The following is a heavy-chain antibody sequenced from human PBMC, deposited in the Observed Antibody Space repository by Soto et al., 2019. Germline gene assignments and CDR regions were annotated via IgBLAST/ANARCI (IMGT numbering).Heavy chain of an antibody. CDR3: ARSQGAVSALRRPFDN. CDR1: GFSFSNHA. CDR2: ISGSGGTT. D-gene: IGHD2-15*01. V-gene: IGHV3-23*01. J-gene: IGHJ4*01. Sequence: EVQLLEAGGGLVQPGASLRLSCAASGFSFSNHAMSWVRQAPGKGLEWVSGISGSGGTTYYADTVKGRFTISRDNSKNTLNMHMSSLRVGETDFYYWARSQGAVSALRRPFDNWGQGTHVAVSS.